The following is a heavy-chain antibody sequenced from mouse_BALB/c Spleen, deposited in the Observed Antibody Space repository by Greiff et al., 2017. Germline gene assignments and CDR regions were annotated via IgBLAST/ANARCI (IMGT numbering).Heavy chain of an antibody. D-gene: IGHD2-3*01. CDR3: ASGLLEAMDY. J-gene: IGHJ4*01. CDR1: GYSITSGYY. Sequence: ESGPGLVKPSQSLSLTCSVTGYSITSGYYWNWIRQFPGNKLEWMGYISYDGSNNYNPSLKNRISITRDTSKNQFFLKLNSVTTEDTATYYCASGLLEAMDYWGQGTSVTVSS. V-gene: IGHV3-6*02. CDR2: ISYDGSN.